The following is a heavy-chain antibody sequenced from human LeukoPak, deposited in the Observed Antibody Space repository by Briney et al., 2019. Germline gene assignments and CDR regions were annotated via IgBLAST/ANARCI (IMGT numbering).Heavy chain of an antibody. CDR3: ARLTRVSTSPDRYYLDY. CDR2: IYTSGGT. J-gene: IGHJ4*02. CDR1: GDSISSYY. D-gene: IGHD6-6*01. Sequence: SETLSLTCTVSGDSISSYYWSWIRQPPGKGLEWIGYIYTSGGTNYMPSLKGRVTISIDTSKNQFSLKLSSVTAADSAVYYCARLTRVSTSPDRYYLDYWGQGTLVTVSS. V-gene: IGHV4-4*09.